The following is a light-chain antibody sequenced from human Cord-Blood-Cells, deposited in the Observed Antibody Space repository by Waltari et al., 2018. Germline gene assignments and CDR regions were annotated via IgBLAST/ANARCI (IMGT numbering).Light chain of an antibody. V-gene: IGKV1-39*01. CDR3: QQSYSTPS. CDR2: AAS. Sequence: DIQMTQSPSSLSASVGDRVTITCRASQSISSYLNWYQQKPGKHPKLLISAASSLQSRVPSRFSGIGSVTDFTLTISTLQPEDFATYYCQQSYSTPSFGGGTKVEIK. J-gene: IGKJ4*01. CDR1: QSISSY.